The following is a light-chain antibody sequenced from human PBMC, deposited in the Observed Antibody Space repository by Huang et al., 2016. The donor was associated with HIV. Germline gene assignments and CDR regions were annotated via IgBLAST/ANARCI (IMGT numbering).Light chain of an antibody. CDR3: QQYFETPLT. CDR1: QTILYSSKNKNY. V-gene: IGKV4-1*01. J-gene: IGKJ4*01. Sequence: DIVMTQSPDSLAVSLGERATLNCKSSQTILYSSKNKNYLAWYQQKPGQPPKLLIYWASTRESGVPDRFSGSGSGTDFTLTISSLQAEDVAVYYCQQYFETPLTFGGGTKVEIK. CDR2: WAS.